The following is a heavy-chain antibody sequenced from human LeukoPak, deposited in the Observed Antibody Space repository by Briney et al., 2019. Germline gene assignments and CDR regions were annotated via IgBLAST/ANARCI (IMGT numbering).Heavy chain of an antibody. CDR3: ARCGRSGWYGDYYYMDV. V-gene: IGHV1-18*01. CDR1: GYTFTSYG. D-gene: IGHD6-19*01. Sequence: ASGKVSCKASGYTFTSYGISWVRQAPGQGLEWVGCISAYNGNTNYAQNLQGRVTMTTDTSTRTAYMEVRSLRSDDTAVYYCARCGRSGWYGDYYYMDVWGKGTTVTVSS. CDR2: ISAYNGNT. J-gene: IGHJ6*03.